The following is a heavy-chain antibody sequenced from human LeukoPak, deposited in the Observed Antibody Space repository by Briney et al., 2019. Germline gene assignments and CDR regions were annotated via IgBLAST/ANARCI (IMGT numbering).Heavy chain of an antibody. Sequence: PSETLSRNSAVYSVSFSAYYWSWIRQHPGKGLEWSGNIYYSGSTNYNPSLKSRVTISVDKSKNQFSLNQSSVTAADTAVYYCARDGGDSESSAFDYWGQGTLVTVSS. CDR3: ARDGGDSESSAFDY. CDR2: IYYSGST. D-gene: IGHD2-21*01. J-gene: IGHJ4*02. V-gene: IGHV4-59*12. CDR1: SVSFSAYY.